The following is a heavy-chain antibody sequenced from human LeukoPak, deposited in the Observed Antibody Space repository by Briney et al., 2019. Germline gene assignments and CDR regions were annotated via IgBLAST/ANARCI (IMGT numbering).Heavy chain of an antibody. CDR1: GFTLSSYA. V-gene: IGHV3-66*01. CDR3: AREGLFYDILTGYW. J-gene: IGHJ4*02. Sequence: PGGSLRLSCAASGFTLSSYAVSWVRQAPGKGLERVSVIYSGGSTYYADSVKGRFTISRDNSKNTLYLQMNSLRAEDTAVYYCAREGLFYDILTGYWWGQGTLVTVSS. D-gene: IGHD3-9*01. CDR2: IYSGGST.